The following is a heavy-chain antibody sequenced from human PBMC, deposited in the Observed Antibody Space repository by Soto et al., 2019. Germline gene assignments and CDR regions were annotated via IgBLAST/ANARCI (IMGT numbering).Heavy chain of an antibody. Sequence: GGSLRLSCAASGFTFSNHWMTWIRQSPGKGPERVGNIKEDGSAAYYVDSVRGRFIISRDNAKNSLYLQMNGLRADDTAVYYCVKGEYYYDSSGSYPFDYWGQGTLVTVSS. D-gene: IGHD3-22*01. CDR1: GFTFSNHW. CDR3: VKGEYYYDSSGSYPFDY. V-gene: IGHV3-7*01. CDR2: IKEDGSAA. J-gene: IGHJ4*02.